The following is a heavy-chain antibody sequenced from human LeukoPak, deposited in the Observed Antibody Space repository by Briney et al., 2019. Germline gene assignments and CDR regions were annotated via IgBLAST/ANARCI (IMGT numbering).Heavy chain of an antibody. J-gene: IGHJ3*02. V-gene: IGHV4-39*01. Sequence: SETLSLTCTVSGGSIRSRDYYWGWIRQPPVKGLEWIGNIYYLGRTYYNPSLKSRVTLSVDTSKNQFSLKLSSVTAADTAVYYCARRETGEPFDMWGQGTMVTVSS. CDR2: IYYLGRT. CDR1: GGSIRSRDYY. D-gene: IGHD3-16*01. CDR3: ARRETGEPFDM.